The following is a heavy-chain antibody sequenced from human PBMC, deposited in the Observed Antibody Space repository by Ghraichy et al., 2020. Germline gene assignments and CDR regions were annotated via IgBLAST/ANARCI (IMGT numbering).Heavy chain of an antibody. Sequence: ASVKVSCKASGYTFTSYYMHWVRQAPGQGLEWMGIINPSGGSTSYAQKFQGRVTMTRDTSTSTVYMELSSLRSEYTAVYYCATTSERDYDYIWGSYRFRLFNIIYWGQGTLVTVSS. CDR1: GYTFTSYY. V-gene: IGHV1-46*01. D-gene: IGHD3-16*02. J-gene: IGHJ4*02. CDR2: INPSGGST. CDR3: ATTSERDYDYIWGSYRFRLFNIIY.